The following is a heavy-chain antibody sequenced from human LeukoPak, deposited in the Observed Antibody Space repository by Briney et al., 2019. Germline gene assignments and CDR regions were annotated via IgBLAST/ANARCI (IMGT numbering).Heavy chain of an antibody. Sequence: GGSQRLSCTASGFPFGGYAMSWVRQAPGKGLEWVSSISGGSEDTYHADSVKGRFTISRDNSKSALYLQMDSLRADDTAVYYCARTIAQYSNSWLYFHHGLDVWGQGTTVTVSS. D-gene: IGHD6-13*01. J-gene: IGHJ6*02. CDR1: GFPFGGYA. CDR2: ISGGSEDT. V-gene: IGHV3-23*01. CDR3: ARTIAQYSNSWLYFHHGLDV.